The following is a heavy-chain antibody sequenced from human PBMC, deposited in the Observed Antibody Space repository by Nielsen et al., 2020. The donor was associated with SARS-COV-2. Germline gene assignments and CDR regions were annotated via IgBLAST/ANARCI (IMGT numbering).Heavy chain of an antibody. D-gene: IGHD3-16*01. CDR1: GYTFTSYG. V-gene: IGHV1-18*01. J-gene: IGHJ6*02. CDR2: ISAYNGNT. Sequence: ASVKVSCKASGYTFTSYGISWVRQAPGQGLEWMGWISAYNGNTNYAQKFQGRVTITRDTSASTAYMELSSLRSEDTAVYYCAREGGLTSYYYYGMDVWGQGTTVTVSS. CDR3: AREGGLTSYYYYGMDV.